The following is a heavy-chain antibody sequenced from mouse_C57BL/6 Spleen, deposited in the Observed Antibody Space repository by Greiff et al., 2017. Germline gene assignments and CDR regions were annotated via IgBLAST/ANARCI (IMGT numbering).Heavy chain of an antibody. CDR3: ARSLLLLAWFAY. D-gene: IGHD2-12*01. CDR1: GYTFTDYY. J-gene: IGHJ3*01. Sequence: QVQLQQSGPELVKPGASVKISCKASGYTFTDYYINWVKQRPGQGLAWIGWIYPGSGNTKYNEKFKGKATLAVDTSSSTAYMQLSSLTSEDSAVYFCARSLLLLAWFAYWGQGTLVTVSA. CDR2: IYPGSGNT. V-gene: IGHV1-84*01.